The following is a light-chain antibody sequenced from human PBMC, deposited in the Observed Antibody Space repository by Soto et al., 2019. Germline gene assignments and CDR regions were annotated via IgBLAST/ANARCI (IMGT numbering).Light chain of an antibody. CDR2: AAS. CDR3: QQYGDSLPWT. V-gene: IGKV3-20*01. CDR1: EIISSAY. Sequence: EIVLTQSPGTLSLSPGERATLSCRASEIISSAYLAWYQQRPGQAPRLLIYAASSRATGIPDRFSGSGSGTDFTLTISSPQPEDFAVYYCQQYGDSLPWTFGQGTKVEMK. J-gene: IGKJ1*01.